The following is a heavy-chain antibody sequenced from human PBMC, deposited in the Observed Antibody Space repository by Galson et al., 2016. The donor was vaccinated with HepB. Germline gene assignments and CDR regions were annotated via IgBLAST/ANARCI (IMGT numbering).Heavy chain of an antibody. CDR1: GFTFSSYA. CDR2: ISSSGCST. CDR3: AKVLGAGYCGGSSCAMDV. V-gene: IGHV3-23*01. J-gene: IGHJ6*02. D-gene: IGHD2-15*01. Sequence: SLRLSCAASGFTFSSYAMSWVRQAPGKGLEWVSTISSSGCSTYFADSVKGRFTISRDNSKNTLYLQMNSLRAEDTAVHYCAKVLGAGYCGGSSCAMDVWGQGTTVTVSS.